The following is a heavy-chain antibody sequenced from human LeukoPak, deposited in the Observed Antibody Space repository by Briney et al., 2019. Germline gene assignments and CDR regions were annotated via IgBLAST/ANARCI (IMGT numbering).Heavy chain of an antibody. J-gene: IGHJ4*02. CDR1: GYTFTSYY. V-gene: IGHV1-46*01. D-gene: IGHD6-19*01. CDR3: ASSARGSSGWYDGDY. CDR2: INPSGGST. Sequence: ASVNVSCTASGYTFTSYYMHWVRQAPGQGLEWMGIINPSGGSTSYAQKFQGRVTMTRDTSTSTVYMELSSLRSEDTAVYYCASSARGSSGWYDGDYWGQGTLVTVSS.